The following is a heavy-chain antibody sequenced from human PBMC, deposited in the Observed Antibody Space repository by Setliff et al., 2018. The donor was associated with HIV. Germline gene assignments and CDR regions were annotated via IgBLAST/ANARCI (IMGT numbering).Heavy chain of an antibody. Sequence: ASVKVSCKSSGYTFTDYFMHWVRQAPGQGLEWMGWINPNSGGTIYAQKFQGRVTMTRDTSISTAYMELSSLRSDGTAVYYCARPRSSIAARDAFDIWGQGTMVTVSS. D-gene: IGHD6-6*01. CDR2: INPNSGGT. V-gene: IGHV1-2*02. CDR1: GYTFTDYF. J-gene: IGHJ3*02. CDR3: ARPRSSIAARDAFDI.